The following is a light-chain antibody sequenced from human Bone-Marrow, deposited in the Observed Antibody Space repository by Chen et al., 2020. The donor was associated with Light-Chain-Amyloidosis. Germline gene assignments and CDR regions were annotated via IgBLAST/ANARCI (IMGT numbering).Light chain of an antibody. CDR2: GNS. CDR1: NSNIGASYD. J-gene: IGLJ1*01. Sequence: QSVLTQPPSLSGAPGQRVTISCTGSNSNIGASYDVHWYQQLPGTAPKLLIYGNSNRPSGVPDRFSGSKSDTSAALASTGLQAEDEADYYCQSYDNSLSGNFVFGTGTKVTVL. CDR3: QSYDNSLSGNFV. V-gene: IGLV1-40*01.